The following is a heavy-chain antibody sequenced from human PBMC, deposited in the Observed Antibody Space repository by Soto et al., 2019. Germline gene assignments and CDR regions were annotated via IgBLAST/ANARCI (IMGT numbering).Heavy chain of an antibody. Sequence: ASVNVSCKASGYTFTSYAMHWVRQAPGQRLEWMGWINAGNGNTKYSQKFQGRVTITRDTSASTAYMELSSLRSEDTAVYYCAREGYCSSTSCYTAYYYYGMDVWGQGTTVTVSS. CDR1: GYTFTSYA. J-gene: IGHJ6*02. CDR3: AREGYCSSTSCYTAYYYYGMDV. V-gene: IGHV1-3*01. CDR2: INAGNGNT. D-gene: IGHD2-2*02.